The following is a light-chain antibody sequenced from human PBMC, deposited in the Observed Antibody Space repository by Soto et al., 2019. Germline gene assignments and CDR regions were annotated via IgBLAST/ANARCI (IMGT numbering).Light chain of an antibody. Sequence: EFVFTQAAKTRSFSPPARFTLSCRASHSVSSIYFAWYQQKPGQAPRLLIYGASNRATGIPDRFSGSGSGTDFTLSISRMEPEDSAVYYCQPYGRSPTFRQGTKVDIK. CDR1: HSVSSIY. CDR2: GAS. J-gene: IGKJ1*01. CDR3: QPYGRSPT. V-gene: IGKV3-20*01.